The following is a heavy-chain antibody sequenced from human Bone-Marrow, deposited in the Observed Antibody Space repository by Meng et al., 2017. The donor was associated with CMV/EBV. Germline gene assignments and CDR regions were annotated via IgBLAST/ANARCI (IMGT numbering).Heavy chain of an antibody. J-gene: IGHJ4*02. V-gene: IGHV3-7*04. Sequence: EVELVGSGGGCVQPGGSLGLSCAASGFTFSSYWMSWVRQAPGKGLEWVASIKQDGSEKYYVDSVKGRFTISRDNAKNSLYLQMNSLRAEDTAVYYCARGGRIAARPIDYWGQGTLVTVSS. CDR3: ARGGRIAARPIDY. CDR2: IKQDGSEK. CDR1: GFTFSSYW. D-gene: IGHD6-6*01.